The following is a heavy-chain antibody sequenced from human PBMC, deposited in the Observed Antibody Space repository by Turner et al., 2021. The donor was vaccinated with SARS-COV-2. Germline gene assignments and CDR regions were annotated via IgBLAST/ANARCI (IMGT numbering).Heavy chain of an antibody. CDR3: ASRRGGSAAYNP. CDR1: GGSINTSPYY. D-gene: IGHD6-13*01. V-gene: IGHV4-39*01. CDR2: IYYSGST. Sequence: QLQLQESGPGLVKPSETLSVTCTVSGGSINTSPYYWGWIRQPPGKGLEWIGNIYYSGSTYYNPSLKSRIISSIDTSKNQFSLQVTSVTAADTAIYDCASRRGGSAAYNPWGQGTLVTVSS. J-gene: IGHJ5*02.